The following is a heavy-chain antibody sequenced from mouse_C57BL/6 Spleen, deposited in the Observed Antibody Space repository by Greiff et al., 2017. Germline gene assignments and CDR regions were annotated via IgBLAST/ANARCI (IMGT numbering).Heavy chain of an antibody. Sequence: QVQLQQSGAELARPGASVKLSCKASGYTFTSYGISWVKQRTGQGLEWIGEIYPRGGNTYYNEKFKGKATLTADTSSSTAYMELRSLTSEDSAVYFCAGTFCDYWGQGTTLTVSS. CDR2: IYPRGGNT. V-gene: IGHV1-81*01. D-gene: IGHD3-3*01. CDR3: AGTFCDY. J-gene: IGHJ2*01. CDR1: GYTFTSYG.